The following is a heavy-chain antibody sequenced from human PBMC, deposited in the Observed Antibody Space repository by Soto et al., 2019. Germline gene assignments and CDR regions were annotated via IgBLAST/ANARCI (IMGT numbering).Heavy chain of an antibody. D-gene: IGHD3-3*01. V-gene: IGHV3-30*18. Sequence: GGSLRLSCAASGFTFSSYGMHWVRQAPGKGLEWVAVISYDGSNKYYADSVKGRFTISRDNSKNTLYLQMNSLRAEDTAVYYCAKDLSGYDFWSGYNPAGYWGQGTLVTVSS. J-gene: IGHJ4*02. CDR2: ISYDGSNK. CDR3: AKDLSGYDFWSGYNPAGY. CDR1: GFTFSSYG.